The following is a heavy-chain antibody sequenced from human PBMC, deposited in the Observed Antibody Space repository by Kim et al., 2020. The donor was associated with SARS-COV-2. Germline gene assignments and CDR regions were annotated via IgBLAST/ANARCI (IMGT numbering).Heavy chain of an antibody. D-gene: IGHD6-13*01. V-gene: IGHV3-30-3*01. Sequence: GGSLRLSCAASGFSFSSYVMHWVRQAPGKGLEWVALIPNDGTNKCYADSVKGRFTISRDNSKNTLFLQMNSLRAEDTAVYYCAREGGAVAGTTSFDYWGQRALVTVSS. J-gene: IGHJ4*02. CDR2: IPNDGTNK. CDR1: GFSFSSYV. CDR3: AREGGAVAGTTSFDY.